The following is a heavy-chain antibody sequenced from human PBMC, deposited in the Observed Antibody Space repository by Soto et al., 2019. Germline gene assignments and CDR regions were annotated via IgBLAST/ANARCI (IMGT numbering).Heavy chain of an antibody. V-gene: IGHV3-30*18. CDR3: AKLIAVADPFDY. CDR2: ISYDGSNK. CDR1: GFTFSSYV. Sequence: GGSLRLSCAASGFTFSSYVMHWVRQAPGKGLEWVAVISYDGSNKYYADSVKGRFTISRDNSKNTLYLQMNSLRAEDTAVYYCAKLIAVADPFDYWGQGTLVTVSS. D-gene: IGHD6-19*01. J-gene: IGHJ4*02.